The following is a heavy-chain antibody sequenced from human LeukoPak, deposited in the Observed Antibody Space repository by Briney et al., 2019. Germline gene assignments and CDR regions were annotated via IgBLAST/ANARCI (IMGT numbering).Heavy chain of an antibody. V-gene: IGHV5-51*01. CDR1: GYNFTNYG. J-gene: IGHJ4*02. CDR2: IYPADSYT. Sequence: GESLKISCKGSGYNFTNYGIGWVRQMPGKGLEWMGIIYPADSYTRYSPSFRGQVTIPADKAISIAYLHLSSLKASDTAMYYCARARGCYSGDCYADYWGQGTLVTVSS. CDR3: ARARGCYSGDCYADY. D-gene: IGHD2-21*02.